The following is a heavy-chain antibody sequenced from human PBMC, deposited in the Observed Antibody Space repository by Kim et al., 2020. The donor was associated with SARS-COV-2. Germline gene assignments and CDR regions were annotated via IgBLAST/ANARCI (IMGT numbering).Heavy chain of an antibody. CDR1: GGSISSYY. Sequence: SETLSLTCTVSGGSISSYYWSWIRQPPGKGLEWIGYIYYSGSTNYNPSLKSRVTISVDTSKNQFSLKLSSVTAADTAVYYCARITSTRKYYYYYYYMDVWGKGTTVTVSS. CDR2: IYYSGST. D-gene: IGHD2-2*01. V-gene: IGHV4-59*08. J-gene: IGHJ6*03. CDR3: ARITSTRKYYYYYYYMDV.